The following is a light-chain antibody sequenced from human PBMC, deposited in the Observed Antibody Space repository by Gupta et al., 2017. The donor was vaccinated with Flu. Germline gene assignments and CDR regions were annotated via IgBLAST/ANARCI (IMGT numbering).Light chain of an antibody. Sequence: SLGERATINCKSSQSVLYSSNNKNYLAWYQQKPGQPPKLLIYWASTRESGVPDRFSGSGSGTDFTLTISSLQAEDVAVYYCQQDDSTPWTFGQGTKVEIK. CDR3: QQDDSTPWT. CDR2: WAS. V-gene: IGKV4-1*01. J-gene: IGKJ1*01. CDR1: QSVLYSSNNKNY.